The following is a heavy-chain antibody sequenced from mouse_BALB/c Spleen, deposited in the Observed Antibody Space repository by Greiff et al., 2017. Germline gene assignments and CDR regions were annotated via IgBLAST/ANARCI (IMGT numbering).Heavy chain of an antibody. V-gene: IGHV1-69*02. D-gene: IGHD2-4*01. CDR1: GYTFTSYW. CDR3: ARDYDYDDGVAY. Sequence: VQLQQPGAELVKPGAPVKLSCKASGYTFTSYWMNWVKQRPGRGLEWIGRIDPSDSETHYNQKFKDKATLTVDKSSSTAYIQLSSLTSEDSAVYYCARDYDYDDGVAYWGQGTLVTVSA. CDR2: IDPSDSET. J-gene: IGHJ3*01.